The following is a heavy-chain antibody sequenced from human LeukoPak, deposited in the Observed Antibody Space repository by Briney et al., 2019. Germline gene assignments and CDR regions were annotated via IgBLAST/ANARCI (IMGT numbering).Heavy chain of an antibody. CDR2: IYSGGST. CDR3: ARAYGGNNFDY. J-gene: IGHJ4*02. Sequence: PGESLRLSCAASGFTVSSNYMSWVRQAPGKGLEWVSVIYSGGSTYYADSVKGRFTISRDNSKNTLYLQMNSLRAEDTAVYYCARAYGGNNFDYWGQGTLVTVSS. CDR1: GFTVSSNY. D-gene: IGHD4-23*01. V-gene: IGHV3-66*01.